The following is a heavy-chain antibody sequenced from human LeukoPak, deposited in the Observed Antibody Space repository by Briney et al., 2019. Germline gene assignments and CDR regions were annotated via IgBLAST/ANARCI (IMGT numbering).Heavy chain of an antibody. CDR2: FDPEDGET. J-gene: IGHJ4*02. CDR1: GYTLTELS. V-gene: IGHV1-24*01. Sequence: ASVKVSCKVSGYTLTELSMHWVRQAPGKGLEWMGGFDPEDGETIYAQKFQGRVTMTEDTSTDTAYMELRSLRSDDTAVSYCARISPEPYSNDYWGQGTLVTVSS. CDR3: ARISPEPYSNDY. D-gene: IGHD4-11*01.